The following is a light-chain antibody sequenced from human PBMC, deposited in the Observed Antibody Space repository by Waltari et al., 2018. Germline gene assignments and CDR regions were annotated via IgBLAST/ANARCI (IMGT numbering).Light chain of an antibody. CDR3: QQYSSFST. V-gene: IGKV1-5*03. Sequence: DIQMTQSPSTLSASVGDRVTLSCRASQSVGTWLDWYQRKPGNAPKLLAYMASSLESGVPSRFSGSGSETEFTLTISSLQPDDFATYYCQQYSSFSTFGQGTKV. J-gene: IGKJ2*01. CDR2: MAS. CDR1: QSVGTW.